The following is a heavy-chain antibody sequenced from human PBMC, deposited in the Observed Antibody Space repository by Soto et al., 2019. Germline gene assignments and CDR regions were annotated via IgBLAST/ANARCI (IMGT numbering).Heavy chain of an antibody. CDR1: GYTFTNYW. CDR2: IYPGDSDT. Sequence: GESLKISCKGSGYTFTNYWIGWVRQRPGKGPEWMGIIYPGDSDTKYNPSFQGQVTISADKSITTTYLQWSRPKASDTAIYYCAASIFYYGMDVWGQGTKVTVSS. CDR3: AASIFYYGMDV. V-gene: IGHV5-51*01. J-gene: IGHJ6*02.